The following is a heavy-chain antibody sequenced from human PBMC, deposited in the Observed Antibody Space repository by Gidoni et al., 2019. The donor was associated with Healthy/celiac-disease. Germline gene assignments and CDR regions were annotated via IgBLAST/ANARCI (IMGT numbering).Heavy chain of an antibody. Sequence: QVQLVQSGSELKKPGASVKVSCTASGYTFPSYAMNWVRQAPGQGLGCMGWINTNTGNPAYAQGFTGRFVFSLDTSVSTAYLQISSLKAEDTAVYYCARDEEYGYGEPNWFDPWGQGTLVTVSS. CDR1: GYTFPSYA. CDR3: ARDEEYGYGEPNWFDP. V-gene: IGHV7-4-1*02. J-gene: IGHJ5*02. D-gene: IGHD5-18*01. CDR2: INTNTGNP.